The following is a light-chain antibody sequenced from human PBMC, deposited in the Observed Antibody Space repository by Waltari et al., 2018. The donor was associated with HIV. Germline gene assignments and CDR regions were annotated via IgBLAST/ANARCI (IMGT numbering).Light chain of an antibody. J-gene: IGLJ3*02. CDR3: AAWDDRLRTWM. Sequence: QSVLTQPPSASGTPGQRVIVSCSGSNSNIGNTFVYWYQHLTGTTPNLLLYKNDQRPSGVPDRFSGSKSGTSASLAISGLQSDDEADYYCAAWDDRLRTWMFGGGTKLTVL. CDR1: NSNIGNTF. V-gene: IGLV1-47*01. CDR2: KND.